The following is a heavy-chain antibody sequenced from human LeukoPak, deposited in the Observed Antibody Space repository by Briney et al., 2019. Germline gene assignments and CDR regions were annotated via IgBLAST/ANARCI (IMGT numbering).Heavy chain of an antibody. CDR1: GFTVSSNY. CDR3: ARDAVYYYDSRGAFDI. CDR2: ISSSSSYI. V-gene: IGHV3-21*01. D-gene: IGHD3-22*01. J-gene: IGHJ3*02. Sequence: GGSLRLSCAASGFTVSSNYMSWVRQAPGKGLEWVSSISSSSSYIYYADSVKGRFTISRDNAKNSLYLQMNSLRAEDTAVYYCARDAVYYYDSRGAFDIWGQGTMVTVSS.